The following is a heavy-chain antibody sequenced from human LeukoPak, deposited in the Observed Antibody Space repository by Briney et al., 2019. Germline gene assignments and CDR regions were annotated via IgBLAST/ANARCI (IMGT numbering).Heavy chain of an antibody. CDR3: AKDLGTARRVRAPRAPMDV. CDR1: GFTFSSYW. J-gene: IGHJ6*04. Sequence: PGGSLRLSCAASGFTFSSYWMSWVRQAPGKGLEWVASIKQDGSDTYYVDSVKGRFTISRDNAKSSLYLQMNSLRAEDTAVYYCAKDLGTARRVRAPRAPMDVWGKGTAVTVSS. CDR2: IKQDGSDT. V-gene: IGHV3-7*03. D-gene: IGHD6-6*01.